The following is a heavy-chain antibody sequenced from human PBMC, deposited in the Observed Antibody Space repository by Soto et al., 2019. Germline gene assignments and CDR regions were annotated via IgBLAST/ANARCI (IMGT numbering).Heavy chain of an antibody. CDR3: ARGLGRYYDSSGYPEYFQH. CDR1: GYTFTSYG. V-gene: IGHV1-18*01. D-gene: IGHD3-22*01. J-gene: IGHJ1*01. CDR2: ISAYNGNT. Sequence: ASVKVSCKASGYTFTSYGISWVRQAPGQGLEWMGWISAYNGNTNYAQKLQGRVTMTTDTSTSTAYMELRSLRSDDTAVYYCARGLGRYYDSSGYPEYFQHLGQGTLVTISS.